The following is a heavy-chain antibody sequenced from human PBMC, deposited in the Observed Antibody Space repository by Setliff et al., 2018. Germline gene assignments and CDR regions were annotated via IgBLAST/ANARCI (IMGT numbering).Heavy chain of an antibody. CDR1: GGSISSSRYS. D-gene: IGHD3-3*01. Sequence: PSETLSLTCAVSGGSISSSRYSWGWIRQTPGKGLEWIGSIYYSGSTYYNPSLKGRVTISVDTSKKQLSLKLSTVTAADTAVYYCRFWSGNYKNDYWGQGTLVTVSS. CDR2: IYYSGST. J-gene: IGHJ4*02. CDR3: RFWSGNYKNDY. V-gene: IGHV4-39*07.